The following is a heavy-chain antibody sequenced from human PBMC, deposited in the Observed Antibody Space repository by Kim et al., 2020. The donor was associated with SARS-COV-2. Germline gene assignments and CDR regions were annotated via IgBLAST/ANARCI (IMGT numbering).Heavy chain of an antibody. CDR2: SGGST. Sequence: SGGSTYHADSVKGRFTISRDNSKNTLFLQMNSLRAEDTAVYYCAKVGDYDYWGQGTLVTVSS. J-gene: IGHJ4*02. V-gene: IGHV3-23*01. CDR3: AKVGDYDY. D-gene: IGHD4-17*01.